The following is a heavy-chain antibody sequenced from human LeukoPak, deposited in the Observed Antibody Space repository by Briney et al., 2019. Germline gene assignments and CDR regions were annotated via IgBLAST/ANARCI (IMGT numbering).Heavy chain of an antibody. CDR2: ISAYNGNT. J-gene: IGHJ4*02. CDR3: ASTTEYSSSLRT. CDR1: GYTFTSYG. V-gene: IGHV1-18*01. D-gene: IGHD6-13*01. Sequence: GASVKVSCKASGYTFTSYGISWVRQAPGQGLEWMGWISAYNGNTNYAQKFQGRVTITADKSTSTAYMELSSLRSEDTAVYYCASTTEYSSSLRTWGQGTLVTVSS.